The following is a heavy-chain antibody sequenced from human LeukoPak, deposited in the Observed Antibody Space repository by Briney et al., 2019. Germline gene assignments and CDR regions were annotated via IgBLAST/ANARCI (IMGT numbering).Heavy chain of an antibody. D-gene: IGHD3-22*01. CDR1: GFAFSSYG. CDR2: IWYDGSNQ. V-gene: IGHV3-33*01. CDR3: ARVSTPYSDTSGYPLGY. Sequence: GGSLRLSCAASGFAFSSYGMHWVRQAPGKGLEWVAAIWYDGSNQYYADSVKGRFTISRDNAKNSLYLQMNSLRAEDTAFYYCARVSTPYSDTSGYPLGYWGQGTLVTVSS. J-gene: IGHJ4*02.